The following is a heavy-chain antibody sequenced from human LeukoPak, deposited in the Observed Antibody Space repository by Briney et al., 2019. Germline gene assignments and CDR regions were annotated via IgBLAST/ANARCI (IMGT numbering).Heavy chain of an antibody. Sequence: GGSLRLSCAASGFTFSSYGMSWVRQAPGKGLEWVSAISGSGGSTYYADSVKGRFAISRDNSKNTLYLQMNSLRAEDTAVYYCAAARGVFQVWFGNHWGQGTLVTVSS. CDR1: GFTFSSYG. V-gene: IGHV3-23*01. CDR3: AAARGVFQVWFGNH. J-gene: IGHJ5*02. D-gene: IGHD3-10*01. CDR2: ISGSGGST.